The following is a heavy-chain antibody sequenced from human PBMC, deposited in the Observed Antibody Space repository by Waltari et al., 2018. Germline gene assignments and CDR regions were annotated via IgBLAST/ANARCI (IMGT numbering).Heavy chain of an antibody. J-gene: IGHJ4*02. CDR2: ISSSSSYI. Sequence: EVQLVESGGGLVKPGGSLRLSCAASGFTFSSYSMNWVRQAPGKGLEWVSSISSSSSYIYYADSVKGRFTISRDNAKNSLYLQMNSLRAEDTAVYYCARGPGGQLWSTDWGQGTLVTVSS. V-gene: IGHV3-21*01. CDR1: GFTFSSYS. CDR3: ARGPGGQLWSTD. D-gene: IGHD5-18*01.